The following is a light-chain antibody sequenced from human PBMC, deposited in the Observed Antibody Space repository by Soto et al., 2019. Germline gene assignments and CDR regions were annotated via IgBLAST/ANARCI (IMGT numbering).Light chain of an antibody. CDR3: RSYAVSNSVV. V-gene: IGLV2-8*01. CDR2: EVT. Sequence: QSALTQPPSAAGSPGQSVTISCTGTSRDVGAFNFVSWYQQHPGKAPKPLSFEVTKRPSGVPDRFSASKSGNTASLIVSGLQAEDEADYYCRSYAVSNSVVFGGGTKLTVL. J-gene: IGLJ2*01. CDR1: SRDVGAFNF.